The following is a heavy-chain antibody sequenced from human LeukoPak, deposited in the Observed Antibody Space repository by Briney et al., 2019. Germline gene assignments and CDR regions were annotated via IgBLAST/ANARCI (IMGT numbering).Heavy chain of an antibody. J-gene: IGHJ6*02. Sequence: GGSLRLSCAASGFIFHNYWMSWVRQAPGKGLEWVSSISSSSSYIYYADSVKGRFTISRDNAKNSLYLQMNSLRAEDTAVYYCAREERYCSGGSCYSWGMDVWGQGTTVTVSS. CDR2: ISSSSSYI. D-gene: IGHD2-15*01. CDR3: AREERYCSGGSCYSWGMDV. V-gene: IGHV3-21*01. CDR1: GFIFHNYW.